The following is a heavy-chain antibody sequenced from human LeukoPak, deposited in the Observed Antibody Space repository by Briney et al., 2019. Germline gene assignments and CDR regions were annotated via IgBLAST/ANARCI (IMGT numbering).Heavy chain of an antibody. D-gene: IGHD5-12*01. CDR2: IYYSGST. V-gene: IGHV4-59*06. Sequence: SETLSLTCTVSGGSISSYYWSWIRQHPGKGLEWIGYIYYSGSTYYNPSLKSRVTISVDTSKNQFSLKLSSVTAADTAVYYCARDVRDIVATISYFDYWGQGTLVTVSS. CDR1: GGSISSYY. J-gene: IGHJ4*02. CDR3: ARDVRDIVATISYFDY.